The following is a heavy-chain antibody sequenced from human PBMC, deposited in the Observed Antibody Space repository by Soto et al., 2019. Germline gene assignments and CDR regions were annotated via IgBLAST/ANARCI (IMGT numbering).Heavy chain of an antibody. CDR2: IHYSGGS. Sequence: QVQMQESGPGLVKPSETLSLTCTVSGVSITSYYWNWIRQIPEKGLDWTALIHYSGGSEFNPSLKSRLSMSVDTSKNQYSMRLNFLTAADTAIYYCARWGATPGISLPAFYVWGQGAMVTVSS. D-gene: IGHD2-15*01. J-gene: IGHJ3*01. CDR3: ARWGATPGISLPAFYV. CDR1: GVSITSYY. V-gene: IGHV4-59*08.